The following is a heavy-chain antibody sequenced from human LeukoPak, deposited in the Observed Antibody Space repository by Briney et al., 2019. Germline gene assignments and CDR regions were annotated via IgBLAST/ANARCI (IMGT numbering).Heavy chain of an antibody. V-gene: IGHV3-7*01. Sequence: GGSLRLSCAASGFTFNDYWMGWVRQAPGMGLEWVANIKQDGSEKYYVDSVTGRFTISRDNAKNSLYLQMNSLRAEDTAVYNCARELPTGTDYFDYWGQGTLVTVSS. CDR1: GFTFNDYW. CDR3: ARELPTGTDYFDY. J-gene: IGHJ4*02. CDR2: IKQDGSEK. D-gene: IGHD3-10*01.